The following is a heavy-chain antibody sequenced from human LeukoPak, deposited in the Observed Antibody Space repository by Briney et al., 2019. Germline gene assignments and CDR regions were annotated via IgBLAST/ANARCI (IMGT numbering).Heavy chain of an antibody. D-gene: IGHD3-10*01. J-gene: IGHJ3*02. CDR3: ARAGITMVRGVIITLSHDAFDI. CDR1: GFTFSSCS. V-gene: IGHV3-21*01. Sequence: GGSLRLSCAASGFTFSSCSMNWVRQAPGKGLEWVSSISSSSSYIYYADSVKGRFTISRDNAKNSLYLQMNSLRAEDTAVYYCARAGITMVRGVIITLSHDAFDIWGQGTMVTVSS. CDR2: ISSSSSYI.